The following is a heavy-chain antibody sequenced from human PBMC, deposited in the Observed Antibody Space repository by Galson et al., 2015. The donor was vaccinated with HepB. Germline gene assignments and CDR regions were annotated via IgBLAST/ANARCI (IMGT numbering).Heavy chain of an antibody. J-gene: IGHJ4*02. D-gene: IGHD3-22*01. V-gene: IGHV1-46*01. CDR2: IHPSGGST. CDR3: ARGGSTMIEAGDY. CDR1: GYTFTNYY. Sequence: SVKVSCKASGYTFTNYYIHWVRQAPGRGLEWMGMIHPSGGSTYYEQNFQGRVTETRDTSTSTVFMELSSLRSEDTAVYYCARGGSTMIEAGDYWGQGTLVTVSS.